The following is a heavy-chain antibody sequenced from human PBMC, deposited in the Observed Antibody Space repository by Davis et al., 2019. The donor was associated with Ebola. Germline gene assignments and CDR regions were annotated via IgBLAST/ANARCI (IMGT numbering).Heavy chain of an antibody. CDR1: GGSFSGYY. J-gene: IGHJ5*02. CDR3: ARDRAYCSTTSCSPYNWFDP. D-gene: IGHD2-2*01. Sequence: SETLSLTCAVYGGSFSGYYWSWIRQPPGKGLEWIGELNHSGSTNYNPSLKSRVTISVDKSKNQFSLKLRSVTAADTAVYYCARDRAYCSTTSCSPYNWFDPWGQGTLVTVSS. V-gene: IGHV4-34*01. CDR2: LNHSGST.